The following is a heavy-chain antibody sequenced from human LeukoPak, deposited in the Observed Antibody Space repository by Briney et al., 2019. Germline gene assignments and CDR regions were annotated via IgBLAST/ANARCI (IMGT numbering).Heavy chain of an antibody. D-gene: IGHD2-2*01. CDR2: INHSGST. V-gene: IGHV4-34*01. Sequence: SETLSLTCAVYGGSFSGYYWSWIRQPPGKGLEWIGEINHSGSTNYSPSPKSRVTISVDTSKNQFSLKLSSVTAADTAVYYCARAYDCSSTSCYYFDYWGQGTLVTVSS. CDR1: GGSFSGYY. CDR3: ARAYDCSSTSCYYFDY. J-gene: IGHJ4*02.